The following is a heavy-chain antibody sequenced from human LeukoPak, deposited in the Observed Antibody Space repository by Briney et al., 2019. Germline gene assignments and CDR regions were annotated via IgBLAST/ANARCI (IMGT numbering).Heavy chain of an antibody. CDR1: GGTFSSYA. J-gene: IGHJ4*02. V-gene: IGHV1-69*01. CDR2: IIPIFGTA. CDR3: AREGVVPAALDY. D-gene: IGHD2-2*01. Sequence: SVKVSCKASGGTFSSYAISWLRQAPGQGLEWMGGIIPIFGTANYAQKFQGRVTITADESTSTAYMELSSLRSEDTAVYYCAREGVVPAALDYWGQGTLVTLSS.